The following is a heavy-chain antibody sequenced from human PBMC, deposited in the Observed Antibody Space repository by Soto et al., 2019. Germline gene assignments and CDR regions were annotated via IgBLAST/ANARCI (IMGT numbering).Heavy chain of an antibody. CDR2: ISSSSSYT. D-gene: IGHD6-19*01. Sequence: GGSLRLSCAASGFTFSDYYMSWIRQAPGKGLEWVSYISSSSSYTNYADSVKGRFTISRDNAKNSLYLQMNSLRDEDTAVYYCASARIAVAGRYYYYYYGMDVWGQGTTVTVSS. CDR3: ASARIAVAGRYYYYYYGMDV. J-gene: IGHJ6*02. CDR1: GFTFSDYY. V-gene: IGHV3-11*06.